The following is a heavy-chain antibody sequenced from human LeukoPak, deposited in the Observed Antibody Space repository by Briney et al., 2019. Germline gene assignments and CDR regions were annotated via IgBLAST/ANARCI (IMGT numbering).Heavy chain of an antibody. J-gene: IGHJ4*02. Sequence: PGGSLRLSCAASGFTFSSYSMNWVRQAPGKGLEWVSSISSSSSYIYYADSVKGRFTISRDNAKNSLYLQMNSLRAEDTAVYYCARADWDTAMIDYWGQGTLVTVSS. D-gene: IGHD5-18*01. CDR1: GFTFSSYS. CDR2: ISSSSSYI. V-gene: IGHV3-21*01. CDR3: ARADWDTAMIDY.